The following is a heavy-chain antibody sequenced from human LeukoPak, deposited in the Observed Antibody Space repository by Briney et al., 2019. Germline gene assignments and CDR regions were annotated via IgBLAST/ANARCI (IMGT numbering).Heavy chain of an antibody. J-gene: IGHJ4*02. D-gene: IGHD1-14*01. Sequence: SETLSLTWAVYGGSFSGYYWSWIRQPPGKGLEWIGEINHSGSTNYNPSLKSRVTISVDTSKNQFSLKLSSVTAADTAVYYCARLPSQEPRHGVDYWGQGTLVTVSS. CDR3: ARLPSQEPRHGVDY. CDR2: INHSGST. CDR1: GGSFSGYY. V-gene: IGHV4-34*01.